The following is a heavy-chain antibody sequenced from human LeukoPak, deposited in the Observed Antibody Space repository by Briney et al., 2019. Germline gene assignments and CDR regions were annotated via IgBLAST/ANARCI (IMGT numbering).Heavy chain of an antibody. CDR3: ARIRATDYYYFDY. D-gene: IGHD5-12*01. CDR2: IYYSGST. Sequence: SQTLSITCTVSGGSISSGDYYWSWIRQPPGKGLEWIGYIYYSGSTYYNPSLKSRVTISVDTSKNQFSLKLSSVTAADTAVYYCARIRATDYYYFDYWGQGTLVTVSS. V-gene: IGHV4-30-4*01. CDR1: GGSISSGDYY. J-gene: IGHJ4*02.